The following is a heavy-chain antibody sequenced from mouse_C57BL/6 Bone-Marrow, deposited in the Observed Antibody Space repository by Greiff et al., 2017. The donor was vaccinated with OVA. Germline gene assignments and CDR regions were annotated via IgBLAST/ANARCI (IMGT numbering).Heavy chain of an antibody. V-gene: IGHV5-4*01. CDR2: ISDGGSYT. Sequence: EVQLVESGGGLVKPGGSLKLSCAASGFTFSSYAMSWVRQTPEKRLAWVATISDGGSYTYYPDNGKGQFTISRDNAKNNLYLQISHLKSQNTAMYYCARAYSEDDDALFGYWGQGTALTVSS. CDR1: GFTFSSYA. D-gene: IGHD2-12*01. J-gene: IGHJ2*01. CDR3: ARAYSEDDDALFGY.